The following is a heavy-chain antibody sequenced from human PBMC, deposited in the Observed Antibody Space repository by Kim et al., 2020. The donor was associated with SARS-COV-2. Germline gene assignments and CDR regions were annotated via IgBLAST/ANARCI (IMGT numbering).Heavy chain of an antibody. V-gene: IGHV3-7*03. CDR2: IKEDGSEK. J-gene: IGHJ4*02. CDR3: ARDRGYCTGGSCYSIFDY. D-gene: IGHD2-15*01. Sequence: GGSLRLSCADSGVSFNNYWMGWVRQAPGKGLEWVAHIKEDGSEKYYVDSVKGRFTISRDNAKNSLYLQMNSLRAEDTAVYYCARDRGYCTGGSCYSIFDYWGQGTQVTVSS. CDR1: GVSFNNYW.